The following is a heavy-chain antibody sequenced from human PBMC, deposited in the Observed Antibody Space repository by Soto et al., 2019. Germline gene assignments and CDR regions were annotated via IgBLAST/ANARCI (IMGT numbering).Heavy chain of an antibody. J-gene: IGHJ3*01. D-gene: IGHD3-9*01. V-gene: IGHV4-31*03. CDR1: GGSISSGGYY. CDR2: IYYSGST. CDR3: ASLNFDILTGYYAFAL. Sequence: PSETLSLTCTVSGGSISSGGYYWSWIRQHPGKGLEWIGYIYYSGSTYYNPSLKSRVTISVDTSKNQFSLKLSSVTAADTAVYYCASLNFDILTGYYAFALWGQGTMVTVSS.